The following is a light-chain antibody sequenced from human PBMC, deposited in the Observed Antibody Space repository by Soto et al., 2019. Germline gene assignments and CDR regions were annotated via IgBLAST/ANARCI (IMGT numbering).Light chain of an antibody. Sequence: QSVLAQPPSASGSPGQSVTISCTVTSSDIGAYIYVSWYQQHPGKAPKLMISEVSRRPSGVPEHFSGSKSGNTASLTVSGLQADDEAHYYCSSYAGSNNFVFGTGTKVTVL. J-gene: IGLJ1*01. CDR1: SSDIGAYIY. CDR3: SSYAGSNNFV. CDR2: EVS. V-gene: IGLV2-8*01.